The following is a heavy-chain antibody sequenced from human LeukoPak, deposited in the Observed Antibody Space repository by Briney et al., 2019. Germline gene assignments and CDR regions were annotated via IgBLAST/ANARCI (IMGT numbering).Heavy chain of an antibody. J-gene: IGHJ4*02. Sequence: SETLSLTCTVSGGSISSHYWSWIRQPPGKGLEWIGYIYYSGSTYYNPSLKSRVTISVDTSKNQFSLKLSSVTAADTAVYYCAREGHYYYDSSGYYSRYFDYWGQGTLVTVSS. CDR3: AREGHYYYDSSGYYSRYFDY. CDR2: IYYSGST. CDR1: GGSISSHY. D-gene: IGHD3-22*01. V-gene: IGHV4-59*11.